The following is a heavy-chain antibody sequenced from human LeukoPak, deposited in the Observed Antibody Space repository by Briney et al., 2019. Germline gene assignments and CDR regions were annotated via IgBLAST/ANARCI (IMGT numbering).Heavy chain of an antibody. CDR3: AREDSNPKYYYYYGMDV. D-gene: IGHD4-11*01. V-gene: IGHV1-2*06. CDR2: INPNSGGT. J-gene: IGHJ6*02. Sequence: GASVKVSCKASGYTFTGYYMNWVRQAPGQGLEWMGRINPNSGGTKYAQKFQGRVTMTRDTCINTAYMELSRLRSDDTAVYYCAREDSNPKYYYYYGMDVWGQGTTVTVSS. CDR1: GYTFTGYY.